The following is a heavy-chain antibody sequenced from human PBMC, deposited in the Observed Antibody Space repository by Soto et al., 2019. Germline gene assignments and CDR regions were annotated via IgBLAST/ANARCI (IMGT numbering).Heavy chain of an antibody. CDR2: ISYDGRDK. J-gene: IGHJ4*02. V-gene: IGHV3-30*14. CDR3: VAGLTWGDY. D-gene: IGHD3-16*01. CDR1: GFSFTAYA. Sequence: QVQLVESGGGVVQPGKSLRLSCAASGFSFTAYAMLWVRQAPGKGLEWVSIISYDGRDKYYADSVKGRFSISRDDFKNILYLQLNSLRPGDTAVYSCVAGLTWGDYWGQGTLVTVSS.